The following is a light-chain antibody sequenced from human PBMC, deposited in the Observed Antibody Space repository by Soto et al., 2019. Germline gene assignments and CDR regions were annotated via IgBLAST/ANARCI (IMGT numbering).Light chain of an antibody. Sequence: DIQMTQSPSSLAASVGDRITITCRASQGISNDLGWYQQKPGKAPKRLIYAASSLQSGVPSRFSGSGSGTEVTHTISSLQPEDFAPYYCLQHNSYPPRTFGQGTKVEI. CDR2: AAS. CDR1: QGISND. J-gene: IGKJ1*01. V-gene: IGKV1-17*01. CDR3: LQHNSYPPRT.